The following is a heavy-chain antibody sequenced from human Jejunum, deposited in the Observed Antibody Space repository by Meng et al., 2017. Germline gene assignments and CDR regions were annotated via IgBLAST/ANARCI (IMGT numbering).Heavy chain of an antibody. V-gene: IGHV1-18*04. CDR3: WKNHYRHNVYDY. Sequence: VQLVQSVAEVKDPVASVKVSCEASVNTFNSNGNVRVPQVPGQEREWIGWLSGYNTDTNSAQTWQARSSMTSYTSTTTAYMELRLLISDDTAFDCWWKNHYRHNVYDYWDQGTLVTVSS. CDR1: VNTFNSNG. CDR2: LSGYNTDT. J-gene: IGHJ4*02. D-gene: IGHD1-14*01.